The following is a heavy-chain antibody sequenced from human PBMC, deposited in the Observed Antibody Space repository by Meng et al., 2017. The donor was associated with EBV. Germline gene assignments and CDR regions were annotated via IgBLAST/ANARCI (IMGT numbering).Heavy chain of an antibody. CDR2: ITPVFGIA. CDR1: GDNLNNFG. V-gene: IGHV1-69*17. Sequence: QVQLVHAGAEVKKPGSSVKVSCKGSGDNLNNFGISWVRQAPGQGLEWMGDITPVFGIANYAESFQGRVTISADTSTRTAYMDLSSLRSDDTAVYYCVRDLWLRIGECVWGQGTLVTVSS. J-gene: IGHJ4*02. CDR3: VRDLWLRIGECV. D-gene: IGHD5-12*01.